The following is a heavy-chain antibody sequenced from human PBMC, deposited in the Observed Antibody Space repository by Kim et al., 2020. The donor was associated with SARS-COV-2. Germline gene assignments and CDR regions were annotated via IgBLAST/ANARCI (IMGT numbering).Heavy chain of an antibody. V-gene: IGHV3-33*08. CDR2: IWYDGSNK. Sequence: GGSLRLSCAASGFTFSSYGMHWVRQAPGKGLEWVAVIWYDGSNKYYADSVKGRFTISRDNSKNTLYLQMNSLRAEDTAVYYCARDLEYSSSEAENFDYWGQGTLVTVSS. D-gene: IGHD6-13*01. J-gene: IGHJ4*02. CDR3: ARDLEYSSSEAENFDY. CDR1: GFTFSSYG.